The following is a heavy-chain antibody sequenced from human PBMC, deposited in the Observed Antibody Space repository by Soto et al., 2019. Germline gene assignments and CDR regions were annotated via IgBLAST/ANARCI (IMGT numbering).Heavy chain of an antibody. CDR3: ARYLSGYNWYFDY. J-gene: IGHJ4*02. CDR1: GFTFSRYS. Sequence: EVQLVESGGGLVQPGGSLRLSCAASGFTFSRYSMNWVRQAPGRGLEWLSYISSDSSTIYYADSVKGRFTISRDNAKNSLYLQMDSLRDEDTAVYYCARYLSGYNWYFDYWGQGTLVTVSS. CDR2: ISSDSSTI. V-gene: IGHV3-48*02. D-gene: IGHD5-12*01.